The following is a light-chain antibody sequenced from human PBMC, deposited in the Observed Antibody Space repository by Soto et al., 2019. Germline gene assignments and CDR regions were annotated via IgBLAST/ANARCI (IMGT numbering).Light chain of an antibody. CDR1: QAINNN. V-gene: IGKV1-33*01. CDR3: QQCDNLPPT. Sequence: DLQITQSPSSLSASVGDRVTITCQASQAINNNLNWYQQTSGKAPKLLIYGAYNLETGVPSRFTGSQSGTLFTFTITSLQPEDVATYFCQQCDNLPPTFGGGTKVEI. J-gene: IGKJ4*01. CDR2: GAY.